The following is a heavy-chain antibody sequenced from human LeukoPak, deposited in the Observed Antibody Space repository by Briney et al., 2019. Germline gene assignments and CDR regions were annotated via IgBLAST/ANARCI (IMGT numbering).Heavy chain of an antibody. CDR3: ARARWDTVTTRRYYFDY. D-gene: IGHD4-17*01. CDR1: GYTFTSYG. J-gene: IGHJ4*02. V-gene: IGHV1-18*01. Sequence: ASVKVSCKASGYTFTSYGISWVRQAPGQGLEWKGWISAYNGNTNYAQKLQGRVTMTTDTSTSTAYMELRSLRSDDTAVYYCARARWDTVTTRRYYFDYWGQGTLVTVSS. CDR2: ISAYNGNT.